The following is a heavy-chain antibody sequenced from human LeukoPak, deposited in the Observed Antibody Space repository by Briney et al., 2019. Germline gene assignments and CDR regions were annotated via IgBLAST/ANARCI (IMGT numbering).Heavy chain of an antibody. D-gene: IGHD6-13*01. CDR1: GYTFTGYY. J-gene: IGHJ4*02. CDR2: INPNSGGT. Sequence: ASVKVSCKASGYTFTGYYMHWVRQAPGQGLEWMGWINPNSGGTNYAQKFQGRVTMTRDTSISTAYMELSRLRSDDTAVYYCARHLAAAGTSDYWGQGTLVTVSS. V-gene: IGHV1-2*02. CDR3: ARHLAAAGTSDY.